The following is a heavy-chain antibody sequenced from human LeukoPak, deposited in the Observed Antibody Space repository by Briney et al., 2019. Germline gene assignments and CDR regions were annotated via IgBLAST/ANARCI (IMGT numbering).Heavy chain of an antibody. J-gene: IGHJ4*02. CDR3: ARDPYSGSYYFDY. V-gene: IGHV4-34*01. CDR2: INHSGST. CDR1: GGSFSGYY. Sequence: SETLSLTCAVYGGSFSGYYWSWIRQPPGKGLEWIGEINHSGSTNYNPSLKSRVTISVDTSKNQFSLKLSSVTAADTAVYYCARDPYSGSYYFDYWGQGTLVTVSS. D-gene: IGHD1-26*01.